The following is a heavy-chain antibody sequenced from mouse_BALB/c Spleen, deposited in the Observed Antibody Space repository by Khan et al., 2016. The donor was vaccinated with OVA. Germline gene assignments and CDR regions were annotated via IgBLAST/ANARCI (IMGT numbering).Heavy chain of an antibody. CDR3: ARRPRGVYSDYLFAY. CDR1: GFSLSASGVS. CDR2: IYWDDDK. D-gene: IGHD2-4*01. Sequence: QVQLKQSGPGILQPSQTLSLTCSFSGFSLSASGVSVSWIRQPSGKGLEWLAHIYWDDDKRSNPSLKRRLTISKDTSRNQVFLKITRRDTADTAKYYCARRPRGVYSDYLFAYWGQGTLVTVSA. V-gene: IGHV8-12*01. J-gene: IGHJ3*01.